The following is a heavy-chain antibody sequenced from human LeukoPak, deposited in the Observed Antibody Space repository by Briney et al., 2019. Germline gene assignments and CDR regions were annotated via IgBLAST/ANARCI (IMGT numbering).Heavy chain of an antibody. D-gene: IGHD5-24*01. CDR1: GGSVSSGSYY. Sequence: PSETLSLNCTVSGGSVSSGSYYWSWIRQPPGKGLEWIGYIYYSGSTNYNPSLKSRVTISVDTSKNQFSLKLSSVTAADTAVYYCARSSMAHHFDYWGQGTLVTVSS. V-gene: IGHV4-61*01. CDR2: IYYSGST. J-gene: IGHJ4*02. CDR3: ARSSMAHHFDY.